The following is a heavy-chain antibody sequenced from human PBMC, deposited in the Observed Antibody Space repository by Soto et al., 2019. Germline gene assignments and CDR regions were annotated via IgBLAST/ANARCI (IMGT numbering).Heavy chain of an antibody. Sequence: QVQLVQSGAEVKKPGASVKVACEASGYSFTTYYVHWVRQAPGQGLEWMGLINPSGGSTSYAQKFQGRVTMTRDTSTRTVYMEVSSLRSEDTAVYYCASALTSKTLKMDCWGQGALVTVSS. CDR2: INPSGGST. J-gene: IGHJ4*02. CDR1: GYSFTTYY. CDR3: ASALTSKTLKMDC. D-gene: IGHD7-27*01. V-gene: IGHV1-46*03.